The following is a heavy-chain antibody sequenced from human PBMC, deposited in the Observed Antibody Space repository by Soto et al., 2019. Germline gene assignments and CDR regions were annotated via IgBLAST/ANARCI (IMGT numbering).Heavy chain of an antibody. CDR1: GGSISSYY. Sequence: SETLSLTCTVSGGSISSYYWSWIRQPAGKGLEWIGRIYTSGSTNYNPSLKSRVTMSVDASKNQFSLKLSSVTAADTAVYYCARDSSDYDILTGYYGRDYYYYGMDVWGQGTTVTVSS. CDR2: IYTSGST. D-gene: IGHD3-9*01. J-gene: IGHJ6*02. CDR3: ARDSSDYDILTGYYGRDYYYYGMDV. V-gene: IGHV4-4*07.